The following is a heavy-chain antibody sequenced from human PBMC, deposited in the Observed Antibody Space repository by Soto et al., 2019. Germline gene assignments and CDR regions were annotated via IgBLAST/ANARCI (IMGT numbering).Heavy chain of an antibody. V-gene: IGHV4-59*08. CDR3: ARHVRESIFDY. J-gene: IGHJ4*02. Sequence: SETLSLTCTVSGGSISSYDWSWIRQPPGKGLEWIGCIYYSGSTNYNPSLKSRVTISVDTSKNQFSLKLSSVTAADTAVYYCARHVRESIFDYWGQGTLVTVSS. CDR1: GGSISSYD. CDR2: IYYSGST. D-gene: IGHD3-10*02.